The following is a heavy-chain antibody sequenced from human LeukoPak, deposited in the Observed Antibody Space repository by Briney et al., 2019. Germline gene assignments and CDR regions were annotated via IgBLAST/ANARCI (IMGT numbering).Heavy chain of an antibody. CDR1: GYTFTGYY. J-gene: IGHJ4*02. V-gene: IGHV1-2*02. CDR2: INPISGTT. D-gene: IGHD3-16*01. CDR3: VRDLMTTPTWDFDY. Sequence: ASVKVSCKGSGYTFTGYYMHWVRQAPGQGHEWMGWINPISGTTNYAQKLQGRVTVTRDTSISTVYMELSRLESDDTAVYYCVRDLMTTPTWDFDYWGQGTLVTVAS.